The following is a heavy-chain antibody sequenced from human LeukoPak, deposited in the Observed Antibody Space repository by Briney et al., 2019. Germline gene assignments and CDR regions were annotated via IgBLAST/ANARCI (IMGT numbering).Heavy chain of an antibody. J-gene: IGHJ4*02. Sequence: GEALKISCRGSGYSFTNYWIWWGRQMPGKGLEWMGVIYPGDSDTSYSPSFQDQVTISADKSISTAYLQWSTLAASDTAMYYCARSLLGDRNGFDYWGQGTLVTVSS. D-gene: IGHD2/OR15-2a*01. CDR3: ARSLLGDRNGFDY. CDR2: IYPGDSDT. V-gene: IGHV5-51*01. CDR1: GYSFTNYW.